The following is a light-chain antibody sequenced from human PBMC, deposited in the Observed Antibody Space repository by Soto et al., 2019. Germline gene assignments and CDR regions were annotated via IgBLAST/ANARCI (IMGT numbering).Light chain of an antibody. Sequence: EIVMTQPPATLSVSPGERATLSCRASQSVSSNLAWYQQKPGQAPRLLIYGASTRATGIPARFSGSGSGTEFTLTISSLQSEDFVVYYCQQYNNWPPWTFGQGTKVDIK. V-gene: IGKV3-15*01. CDR1: QSVSSN. J-gene: IGKJ1*01. CDR3: QQYNNWPPWT. CDR2: GAS.